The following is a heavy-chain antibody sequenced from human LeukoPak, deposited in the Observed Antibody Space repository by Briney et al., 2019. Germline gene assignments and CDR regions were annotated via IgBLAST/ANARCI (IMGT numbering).Heavy chain of an antibody. CDR2: ISSSSSYI. CDR1: GFTFSSYS. Sequence: KPGGSLRLSCAASGFTFSSYSMNWVRQAPGKGLEWVSSISSSSSYIYYADSVKGRFTISRDNAKNSLYLQMNSLRAEDTAVYYCARGSVQDFWSGYYTGYYYYYYGMDVWGQGTTVTVSS. V-gene: IGHV3-21*01. J-gene: IGHJ6*02. D-gene: IGHD3-3*01. CDR3: ARGSVQDFWSGYYTGYYYYYYGMDV.